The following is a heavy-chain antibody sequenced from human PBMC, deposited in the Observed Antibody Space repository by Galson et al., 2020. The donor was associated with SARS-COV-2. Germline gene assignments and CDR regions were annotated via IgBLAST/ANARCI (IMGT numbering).Heavy chain of an antibody. V-gene: IGHV4-59*11. D-gene: IGHD2-21*02. CDR1: GGSMSGHF. Sequence: SETLSLTCSVSGGSMSGHFWTWIRQPPGKGLEYIGYISYTGSTTYNPSLKSRVTISVDTSKNQFSLRLNSVTAADTAFYYCARDALGDYGGWFDPWGQGTPVIVSS. CDR3: ARDALGDYGGWFDP. J-gene: IGHJ5*02. CDR2: ISYTGST.